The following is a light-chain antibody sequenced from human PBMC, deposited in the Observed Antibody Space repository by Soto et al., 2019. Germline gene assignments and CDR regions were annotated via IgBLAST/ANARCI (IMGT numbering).Light chain of an antibody. CDR1: SSDVGGYNY. Sequence: LTQPASVSGSPGQSITISCTGTSSDVGGYNYVSWYQQHPGKAPKLMIYEVSNRPSGVSNRFSGSKSGNTASLTISGLQAEDEADYYCSSYTSSSTLVVFGTGTKVNV. V-gene: IGLV2-14*01. CDR2: EVS. J-gene: IGLJ1*01. CDR3: SSYTSSSTLVV.